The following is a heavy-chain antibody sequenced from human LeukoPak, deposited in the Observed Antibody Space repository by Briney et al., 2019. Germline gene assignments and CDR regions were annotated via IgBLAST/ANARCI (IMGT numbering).Heavy chain of an antibody. J-gene: IGHJ6*03. V-gene: IGHV3-7*01. Sequence: GGSLRLSCAASGFTFSSYWMSWVRQAPGKGLEWLANIKQDGSEKYYVDSVKGRFTISRDNAKNSLYLQMNSLRAGDTAVYYCAREAHNYDFWSGYYNNYYYYMDVWRKATTVSVSS. CDR2: IKQDGSEK. CDR1: GFTFSSYW. CDR3: AREAHNYDFWSGYYNNYYYYMDV. D-gene: IGHD3-3*01.